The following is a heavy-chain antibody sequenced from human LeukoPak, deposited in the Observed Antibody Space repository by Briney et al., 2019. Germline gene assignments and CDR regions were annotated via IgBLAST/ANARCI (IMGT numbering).Heavy chain of an antibody. Sequence: PSETLSLTCAVSGVSFSGYYWSWIRQSPEKGLEWIGEISHSAYTNYNPSLKSRVTISLDTSKTQFSLKLLSATAADTAVYYCARGRDDYTDYNWFEPWGQGTLVTVSS. CDR1: GVSFSGYY. CDR3: ARGRDDYTDYNWFEP. D-gene: IGHD4-11*01. V-gene: IGHV4-34*01. CDR2: ISHSAYT. J-gene: IGHJ5*02.